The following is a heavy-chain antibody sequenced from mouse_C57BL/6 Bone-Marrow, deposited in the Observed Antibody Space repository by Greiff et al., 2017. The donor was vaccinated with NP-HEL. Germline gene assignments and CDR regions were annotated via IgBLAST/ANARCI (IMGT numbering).Heavy chain of an antibody. J-gene: IGHJ4*01. CDR2: IYPRSGNT. CDR3: ARWYYYGSSYLHYYAMDY. V-gene: IGHV1-81*01. Sequence: VQLQQSGAELARPGASVKLSCKASGYTFTSYGISWVKQRTGQGLEWIGEIYPRSGNTYYNEKFKGKATLTADKSSSTAYMELRSLTSEDSAVYFCARWYYYGSSYLHYYAMDYWGQGTSVTVPS. D-gene: IGHD1-1*01. CDR1: GYTFTSYG.